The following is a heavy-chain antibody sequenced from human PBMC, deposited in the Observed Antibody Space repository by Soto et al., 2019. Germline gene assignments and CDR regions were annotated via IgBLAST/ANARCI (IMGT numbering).Heavy chain of an antibody. D-gene: IGHD6-13*01. V-gene: IGHV3-30-3*01. CDR2: ISYDGSNK. CDR3: ARDQGWSTLAAATNWFDP. Sequence: PGGSLRLSCAASGFTFSSYAMHWVRQAPGKGLEWVAVISYDGSNKYYADSVKGRFTISRDNSKNTLYLQMNSLRAEDTAVYYCARDQGWSTLAAATNWFDPWGQGTLVTVSS. CDR1: GFTFSSYA. J-gene: IGHJ5*02.